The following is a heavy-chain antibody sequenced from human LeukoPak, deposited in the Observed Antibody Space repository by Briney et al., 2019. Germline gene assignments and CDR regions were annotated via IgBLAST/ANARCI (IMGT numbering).Heavy chain of an antibody. CDR2: IYSGGST. CDR1: GFTVSSNY. V-gene: IGHV3-66*01. Sequence: SGGSLRLSCAASGFTVSSNYMSWVRQAPGKGLEWVSVIYSGGSTYYADSVEGRFTISRDNSKNTLYLQMNSLRAEDTAVYYCARERDYLAADYWGQGTLVTVSS. J-gene: IGHJ4*02. CDR3: ARERDYLAADY. D-gene: IGHD3-10*01.